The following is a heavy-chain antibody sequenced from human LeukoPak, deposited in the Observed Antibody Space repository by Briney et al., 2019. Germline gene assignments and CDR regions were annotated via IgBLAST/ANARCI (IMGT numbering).Heavy chain of an antibody. CDR3: ARPYYDSSFPDY. CDR1: GFTFSSYA. V-gene: IGHV3-30*04. D-gene: IGHD3-22*01. Sequence: PGRSLRLSCAASGFTFSSYAMHWVRQAPGKGLEWVAVISYDGSNKYYADSVKGRFTISRDNSKNTLYLQMNSLRAEDTAVYYCARPYYDSSFPDYWGQGTLVTVSS. CDR2: ISYDGSNK. J-gene: IGHJ4*02.